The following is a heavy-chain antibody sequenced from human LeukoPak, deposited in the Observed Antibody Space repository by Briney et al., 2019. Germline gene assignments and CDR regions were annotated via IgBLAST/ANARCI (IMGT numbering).Heavy chain of an antibody. V-gene: IGHV3-48*01. D-gene: IGHD2-15*01. CDR1: GFTFSSYS. CDR2: ISSSSSTI. CDR3: AGEYEKLPPWGGAFDI. J-gene: IGHJ3*02. Sequence: GGSLRLSCAASGFTFSSYSMNWVRQAPGKGLEWVSYISSSSSTIYYADSVKGRFTISRDNAKNSLYLQMNSLRAEDTAVYYCAGEYEKLPPWGGAFDIWGQGTMVTVSS.